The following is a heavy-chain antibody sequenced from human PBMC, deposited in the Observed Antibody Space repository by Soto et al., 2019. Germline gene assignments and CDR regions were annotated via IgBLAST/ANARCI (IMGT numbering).Heavy chain of an antibody. D-gene: IGHD2-2*02. J-gene: IGHJ5*02. CDR1: GGSISSYY. V-gene: IGHV4-59*01. CDR3: ARGYCSSTSCYIWDNWFDP. Sequence: SETLSLTCTVYGGSISSYYWSWIRQHPEKGQEWIGYIYYSGSTYYNPSLKSRVTISVDTSKNQFSLKLSSVTAADTAVYYFARGYCSSTSCYIWDNWFDPWGQGTLVTVSS. CDR2: IYYSGST.